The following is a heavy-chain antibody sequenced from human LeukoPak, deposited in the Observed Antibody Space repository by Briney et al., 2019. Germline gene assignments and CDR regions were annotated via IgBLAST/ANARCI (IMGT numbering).Heavy chain of an antibody. V-gene: IGHV3-30*18. CDR3: GKDRWGTAMAINIDYYYYYGMDV. CDR2: ISYDGSNK. Sequence: TGGSLRLSCAASGFTFSSYGMHWVRQAPGKGLEWVAVISYDGSNKYYADSVKGRFTISRDNSKNTLYLQMNSLRAEDTALYYCGKDRWGTAMAINIDYYYYYGMDVWGQGTTVTVSS. CDR1: GFTFSSYG. J-gene: IGHJ6*02. D-gene: IGHD5-18*01.